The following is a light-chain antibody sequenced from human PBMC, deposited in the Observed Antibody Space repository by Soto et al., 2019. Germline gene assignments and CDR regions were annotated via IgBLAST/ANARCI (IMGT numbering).Light chain of an antibody. V-gene: IGKV3-15*01. CDR3: QQSNNWPRT. J-gene: IGKJ1*01. CDR1: QSVSSY. CDR2: GAS. Sequence: EILMTQSPATLSVSPGERVTLSCRASQSVSSYLAWYQQKPGQPPRLLIYGASTRATGIPARFSGSGSGTEFTLTISSLQYEDFDVYYCQQSNNWPRTLGQGTKVDIK.